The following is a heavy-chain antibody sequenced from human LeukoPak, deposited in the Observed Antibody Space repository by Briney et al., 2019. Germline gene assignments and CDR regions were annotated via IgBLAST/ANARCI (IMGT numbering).Heavy chain of an antibody. CDR1: GYTFTSYD. CDR3: ARDPSGYSYGGVFDY. Sequence: ASVKVSCKASGYTFTSYDINWVRQATGQGPEWMGWMNPNSGSTSYAQKFQGRVTMTRDTSTSTVYMELSSLRSEDTAVYYCARDPSGYSYGGVFDYWGQGTLVTVSS. D-gene: IGHD5-18*01. V-gene: IGHV1-8*01. CDR2: MNPNSGST. J-gene: IGHJ4*02.